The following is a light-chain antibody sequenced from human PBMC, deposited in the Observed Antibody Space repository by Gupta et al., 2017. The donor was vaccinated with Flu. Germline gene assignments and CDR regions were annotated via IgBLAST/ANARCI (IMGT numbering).Light chain of an antibody. J-gene: IGKJ1*01. CDR3: QQYGSSPRT. V-gene: IGKV3-20*01. CDR2: GAS. CDR1: QSVSSSY. Sequence: EIVLTQSPGTLSLSPGERATLSCRASQSVSSSYLAWYQQTPGQAPRLLIYGASSRATGISDRFSGSGSGTDFTLTISRLVPEDFAVYYCQQYGSSPRTFGQGTKVEIK.